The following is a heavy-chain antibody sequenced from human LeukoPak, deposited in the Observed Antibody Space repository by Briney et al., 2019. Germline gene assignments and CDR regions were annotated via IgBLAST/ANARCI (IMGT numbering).Heavy chain of an antibody. CDR2: IKQDGSEK. J-gene: IGHJ4*02. Sequence: GGSLRLSCAASGFTFSSLRMSWVRQAPGKGLEWVANIKQDGSEKYYVDSVKGRFTISRDNAKNSLYLQMNSLRAEDTAVYYCAREESVADLDYWGQGTLVTVSS. CDR3: AREESVADLDY. D-gene: IGHD6-19*01. V-gene: IGHV3-7*01. CDR1: GFTFSSLR.